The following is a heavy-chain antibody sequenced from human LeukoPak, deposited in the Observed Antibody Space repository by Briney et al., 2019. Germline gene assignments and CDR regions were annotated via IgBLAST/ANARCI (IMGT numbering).Heavy chain of an antibody. CDR3: AKSGRNWYFDL. J-gene: IGHJ2*01. CDR1: GYTFTSYA. CDR2: INPSGGST. V-gene: IGHV1-46*01. Sequence: ASVKVSCKASGYTFTSYAMHWVRQAPGQGLEWMGIINPSGGSTSYAQKFQGRVTMTRDTSTSTVYMELSSLRSEDTAVYYCAKSGRNWYFDLWGRGTLVTVSS.